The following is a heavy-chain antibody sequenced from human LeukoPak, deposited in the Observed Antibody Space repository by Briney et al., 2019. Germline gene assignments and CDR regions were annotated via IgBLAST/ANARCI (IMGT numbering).Heavy chain of an antibody. CDR3: ARDRRYDFWSGYYNYKYYYYGMDV. CDR2: ISTYSGNT. D-gene: IGHD3-3*01. V-gene: IGHV1-18*01. J-gene: IGHJ6*02. CDR1: GYTFTSYG. Sequence: ASVKVSCKSSGYTFTSYGISWVRQPPGQGLEWMGWISTYSGNTNYAHKFQGRVTLTTDTSTSTESMELRSLRSDDTAVYYCARDRRYDFWSGYYNYKYYYYGMDVWGQGTTVTVSS.